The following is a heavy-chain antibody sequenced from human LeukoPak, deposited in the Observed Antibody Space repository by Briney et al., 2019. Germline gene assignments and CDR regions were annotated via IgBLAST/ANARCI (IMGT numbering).Heavy chain of an antibody. CDR1: GFTFSSYS. CDR3: ARGGATTIFGVVTFDY. CDR2: ISSSSSYI. Sequence: GGSLRLSCAAPGFTFSSYSMNWVRQAPGKGLEWVSSISSSSSYIYYADSVKGRFTISRDNAKNSLYLQMNSLRAEDTAVYYCARGGATTIFGVVTFDYWGQGTLVTVSS. V-gene: IGHV3-21*01. D-gene: IGHD3-3*01. J-gene: IGHJ4*02.